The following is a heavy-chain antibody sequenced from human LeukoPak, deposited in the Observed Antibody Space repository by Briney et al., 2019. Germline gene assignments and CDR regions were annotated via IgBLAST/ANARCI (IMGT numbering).Heavy chain of an antibody. V-gene: IGHV3-21*01. Sequence: GGSLRLSCAASGFTFSSYSMNWVRQAPGKGLEWVSSISSSSSYIYYADSVKGRFTISRDNAKNSLYLQMNSLRAEDTAVYYCARGRSIAAAGLDYWGQGTLVTVSS. D-gene: IGHD6-13*01. CDR2: ISSSSSYI. J-gene: IGHJ4*02. CDR1: GFTFSSYS. CDR3: ARGRSIAAAGLDY.